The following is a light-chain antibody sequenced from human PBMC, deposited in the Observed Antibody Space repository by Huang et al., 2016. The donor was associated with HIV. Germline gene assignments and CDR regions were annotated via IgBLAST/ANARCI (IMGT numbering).Light chain of an antibody. CDR3: HQSSSLPNT. CDR1: QSIGIN. V-gene: IGKV6D-21*02. J-gene: IGKJ2*01. CDR2: YAS. Sequence: EIVLTQSPDFQSVAPKERVTITCRASQSIGINLHWYQQKPAQSPKLLIKYASQSISGVPARFSGSGSGTDFTLPINTLEAEDGAAYYCHQSSSLPNTFGQGTKLEIK.